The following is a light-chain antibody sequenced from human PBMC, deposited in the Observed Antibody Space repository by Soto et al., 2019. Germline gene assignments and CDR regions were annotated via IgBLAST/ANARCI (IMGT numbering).Light chain of an antibody. J-gene: IGKJ1*01. V-gene: IGKV1-5*03. CDR2: KAS. Sequence: DILMTQYPSTLSASVGDTVTITCRASQSFSNWLALYQQKPGKAHKFLIYKASTLESGVPSRFSGSGSGTQCTLTINSLQLYDFATYYCQKYNRYSWTFGEGTKVEFK. CDR1: QSFSNW. CDR3: QKYNRYSWT.